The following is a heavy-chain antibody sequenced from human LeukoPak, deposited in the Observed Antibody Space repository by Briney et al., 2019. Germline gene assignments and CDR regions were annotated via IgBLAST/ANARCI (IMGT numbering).Heavy chain of an antibody. CDR3: AKDSANWGDFDY. CDR2: ISGSGGST. D-gene: IGHD7-27*01. J-gene: IGHJ4*02. CDR1: GFTFSSYA. Sequence: PGGSLRLSCAASGFTFSSYAMSWVRQAPGKGLEWVSAISGSGGSTYYADSVKGRFTISRDNSKNMLYLQMNSLRAEDTAVYYCAKDSANWGDFDYWGQGTLVTVSS. V-gene: IGHV3-23*01.